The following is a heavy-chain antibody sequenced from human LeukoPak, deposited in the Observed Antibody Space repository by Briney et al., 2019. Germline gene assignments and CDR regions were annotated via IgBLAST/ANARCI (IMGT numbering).Heavy chain of an antibody. CDR2: ISSSSYI. J-gene: IGHJ4*02. CDR1: GFTFSSYS. V-gene: IGHV3-21*01. D-gene: IGHD2-21*02. CDR3: ARASCGGDCYSFDY. Sequence: GGSLRLSCAASGFTFSSYSMNWVRQAPGKGLEWVSSISSSSYIYYADSVKGRFTIPRDNSKNTLYLQMNSLRAEDTAVYYCARASCGGDCYSFDYWGQGTLVTVSS.